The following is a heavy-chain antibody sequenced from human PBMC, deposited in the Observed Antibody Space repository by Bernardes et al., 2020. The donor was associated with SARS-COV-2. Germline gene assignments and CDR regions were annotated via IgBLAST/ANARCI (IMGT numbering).Heavy chain of an antibody. Sequence: SVKVSCKASGGTFSNHAISWVRQAPGQGLEWMGGIIPMFGTPNYAQKFQGRVTITADESTSTVYMELSSLRFEDTAVYYCARLRSARTTYYYYYGMDVWGQGTTVTVSS. J-gene: IGHJ6*02. CDR1: GGTFSNHA. D-gene: IGHD4-4*01. CDR3: ARLRSARTTYYYYYGMDV. CDR2: IIPMFGTP. V-gene: IGHV1-69*13.